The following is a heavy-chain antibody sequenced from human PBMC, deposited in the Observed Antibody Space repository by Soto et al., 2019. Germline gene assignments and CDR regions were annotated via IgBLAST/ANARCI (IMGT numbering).Heavy chain of an antibody. Sequence: GESLKLSCKGFGYSFTNYWIVWVRQMPGKGLEWMGTIYLGDSDPRYSPSFQGRVTISADKSISAAHLQWGSLKGPDTALYYRASVNVWNVSLFARNSFDPWGQGTLVTVSS. D-gene: IGHD1-1*01. J-gene: IGHJ5*02. V-gene: IGHV5-51*01. CDR1: GYSFTNYW. CDR2: IYLGDSDP. CDR3: ASVNVWNVSLFARNSFDP.